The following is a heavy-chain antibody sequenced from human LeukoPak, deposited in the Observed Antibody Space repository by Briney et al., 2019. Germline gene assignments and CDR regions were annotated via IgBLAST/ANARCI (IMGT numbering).Heavy chain of an antibody. Sequence: PSETLSLTCTVSGGSISSSSFYWGWIRQPPGKWLEWLGSIYYSGNTYYSPSLKSRVAISVDTSKNQFSLKLSSVSAADTAVYYCARDRGGYGDYYFDYWGQGTLVTVSS. J-gene: IGHJ4*02. D-gene: IGHD4-17*01. CDR2: IYYSGNT. CDR3: ARDRGGYGDYYFDY. CDR1: GGSISSSSFY. V-gene: IGHV4-39*07.